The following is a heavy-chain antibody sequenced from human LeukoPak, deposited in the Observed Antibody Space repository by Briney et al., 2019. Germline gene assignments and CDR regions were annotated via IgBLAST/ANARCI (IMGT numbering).Heavy chain of an antibody. J-gene: IGHJ5*02. D-gene: IGHD6-6*01. Sequence: GGYLRLSCAASGFTFTSHGMHWVRLAPGKGLVWVSRIDNDGGDTTYADSVRGRFTISRDNAKNTLYLQMDSLRAEDTAVYYCVRDRPHNWFDPWGQGTLVTVSS. CDR3: VRDRPHNWFDP. V-gene: IGHV3-74*01. CDR2: IDNDGGDT. CDR1: GFTFTSHG.